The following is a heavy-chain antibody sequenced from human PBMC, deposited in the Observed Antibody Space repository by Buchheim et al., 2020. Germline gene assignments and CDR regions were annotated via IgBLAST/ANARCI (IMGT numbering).Heavy chain of an antibody. J-gene: IGHJ6*02. V-gene: IGHV3-23*01. CDR2: ISGSGGST. D-gene: IGHD5-18*01. CDR1: GFTFSSYA. Sequence: EVQLLESGGGLVQPGGSLRLSCAASGFTFSSYAMSWVRQAPGKGLEWVSAISGSGGSTYYADSVKGRFTISRDNSKNTLYLQMNSLRAEDTAVYYCAKYERGYSYGATLRLWDYYYYYGMDVWGQGTT. CDR3: AKYERGYSYGATLRLWDYYYYYGMDV.